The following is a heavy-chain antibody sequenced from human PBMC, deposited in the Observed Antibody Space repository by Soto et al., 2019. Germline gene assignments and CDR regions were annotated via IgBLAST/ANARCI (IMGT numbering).Heavy chain of an antibody. V-gene: IGHV3-23*01. CDR1: GFTFSSYA. CDR2: ISGSGGST. Sequence: GGSLRLSCAASGFTFSSYAMSWVRQAPGKGLESVSAISGSGGSTYYADSVKGRFTISRDNSKNTLYLQMNSLRAEDTSVYYCAKDRKVLRYYYYMDVWGKGTTVTVSS. D-gene: IGHD3-3*01. J-gene: IGHJ6*03. CDR3: AKDRKVLRYYYYMDV.